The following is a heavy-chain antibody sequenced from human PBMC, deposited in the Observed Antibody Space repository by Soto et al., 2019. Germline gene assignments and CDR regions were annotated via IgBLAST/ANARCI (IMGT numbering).Heavy chain of an antibody. CDR1: GGTFSSYA. CDR3: AREDIVLMVYAIGLRDYYGMDV. Sequence: SVKVSCKASGGTFSSYAISWVRQAPGQGLEWMGGIIPIFGTVNYAQKFQGRVTITADESTSTAYMELSSLRSEDTAVYYCAREDIVLMVYAIGLRDYYGMDVWGQGTTVTVSS. J-gene: IGHJ6*02. CDR2: IIPIFGTV. V-gene: IGHV1-69*13. D-gene: IGHD2-8*01.